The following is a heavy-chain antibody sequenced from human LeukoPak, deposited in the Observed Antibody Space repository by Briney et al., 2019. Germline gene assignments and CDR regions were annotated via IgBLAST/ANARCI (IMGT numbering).Heavy chain of an antibody. V-gene: IGHV4-59*01. D-gene: IGHD5-12*01. J-gene: IGHJ4*02. CDR1: GGPISSYY. CDR2: IYYSGST. Sequence: SETLSLTCTVFGGPISSYYWHWIRQPPGKGLECIGYIYYSGSTNYNPSLKSRVTISVDTSKNQFSLKLSSVTAADTAVYYCATNAGGYREPPFDYWGQGTLVTVSS. CDR3: ATNAGGYREPPFDY.